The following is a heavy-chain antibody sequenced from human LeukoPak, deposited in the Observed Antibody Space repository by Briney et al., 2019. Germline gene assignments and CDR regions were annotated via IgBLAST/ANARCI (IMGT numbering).Heavy chain of an antibody. V-gene: IGHV1-18*01. CDR2: INPDSGHA. D-gene: IGHD3-3*01. CDR3: ARELWSGNYNV. J-gene: IGHJ4*02. CDR1: GYTSDFMKYG. Sequence: ASVKVSCKTSGYTSDFMKYGVGWVRQAPGQGLEWMGWINPDSGHANYAQKFQGRVTMTTHTSTSTAYMELRSLRSEDTAVYYCARELWSGNYNVWGQGTLVTVSS.